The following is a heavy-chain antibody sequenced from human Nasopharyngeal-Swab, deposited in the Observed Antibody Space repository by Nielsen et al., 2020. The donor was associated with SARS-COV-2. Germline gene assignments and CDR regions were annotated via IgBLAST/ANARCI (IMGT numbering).Heavy chain of an antibody. V-gene: IGHV4-39*01. CDR3: ARSLGGITIFGVVMGAFDI. CDR2: IYYSGST. CDR1: GGSISSSSYY. Sequence: SATLSLTCTVSGGSISSSSYYWGWIRQPPGKGLEWIGSIYYSGSTYYNPSLKSRVTISVDTSKNQFSLKLSSVTAADTAVYYCARSLGGITIFGVVMGAFDIWGQGTMVTVSS. J-gene: IGHJ3*02. D-gene: IGHD3-3*01.